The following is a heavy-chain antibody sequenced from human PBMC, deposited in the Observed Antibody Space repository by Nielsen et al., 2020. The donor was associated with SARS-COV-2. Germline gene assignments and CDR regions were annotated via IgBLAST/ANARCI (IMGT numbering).Heavy chain of an antibody. CDR1: GYSFTSYW. Sequence: GESLKISCKGPGYSFTSYWIGWVRQMPGKGLEWMGIIYPGDSDTRYSPSFQGQVTISADKSISTAYLQWSSLKASDTAMYYCARQAAAAPNWFDPWGQGTLVTVSS. V-gene: IGHV5-51*01. D-gene: IGHD6-13*01. CDR3: ARQAAAAPNWFDP. J-gene: IGHJ5*02. CDR2: IYPGDSDT.